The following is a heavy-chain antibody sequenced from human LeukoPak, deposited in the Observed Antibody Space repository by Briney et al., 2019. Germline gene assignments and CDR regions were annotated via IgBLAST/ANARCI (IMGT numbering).Heavy chain of an antibody. CDR3: VSPATDDAFDI. Sequence: PGGSLRLSCAASGFTFSSYGMHWVRQAPGKGLEWVAVIWYDGSNKYYADSVKGRFTISRDNSRNTLYLQMNSLRAEDTAVYYCVSPATDDAFDIWGQGTMVTVSS. CDR1: GFTFSSYG. CDR2: IWYDGSNK. J-gene: IGHJ3*02. V-gene: IGHV3-33*01. D-gene: IGHD2-15*01.